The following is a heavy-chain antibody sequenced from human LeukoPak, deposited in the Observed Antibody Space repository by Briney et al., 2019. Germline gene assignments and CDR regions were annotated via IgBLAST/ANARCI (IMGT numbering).Heavy chain of an antibody. D-gene: IGHD6-13*01. CDR1: GYTFTSYY. J-gene: IGHJ4*02. Sequence: ASVKVSCKASGYTFTSYYMHWVRQAPGKGLEWMGGFDPEDGETIYAQKFQGRVTMTEDTSTDTAYMELSSLRSEDTAVYYCATDRRIAGPGKNSDYWGQGTLVTVSS. CDR2: FDPEDGET. V-gene: IGHV1-24*01. CDR3: ATDRRIAGPGKNSDY.